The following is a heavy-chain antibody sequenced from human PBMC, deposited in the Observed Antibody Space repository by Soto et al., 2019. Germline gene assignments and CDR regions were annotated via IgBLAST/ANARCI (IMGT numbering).Heavy chain of an antibody. CDR2: TYYRSKWYY. V-gene: IGHV6-1*01. CDR3: ARGEQYSGRIFDY. D-gene: IGHD1-26*01. Sequence: PSQTLSLTCAITGDSVSSNSAGWSWVRQSPSRGLEWLGRTYYRSKWYYEYAVSVRGRTTINPDTSKNQYSLQLNSVTPEDTAVYFCARGEQYSGRIFDYWGQGTLVTV. J-gene: IGHJ4*01. CDR1: GDSVSSNSAG.